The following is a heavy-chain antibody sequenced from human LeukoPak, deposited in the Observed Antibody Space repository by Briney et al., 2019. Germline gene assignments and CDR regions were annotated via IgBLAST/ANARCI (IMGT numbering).Heavy chain of an antibody. V-gene: IGHV3-21*06. CDR2: ITPTSSYS. CDR1: GFTFSNFG. J-gene: IGHJ4*02. D-gene: IGHD3-22*01. Sequence: GGSLRLSCAASGFTFSNFGMNWVRQAPGKGLEWVSHITPTSSYSDYADSVKGRFTISRDNAKSSLYLQMSSLRVEDTAIYFCARVDDSGYLWDYWGQGTLVTVSS. CDR3: ARVDDSGYLWDY.